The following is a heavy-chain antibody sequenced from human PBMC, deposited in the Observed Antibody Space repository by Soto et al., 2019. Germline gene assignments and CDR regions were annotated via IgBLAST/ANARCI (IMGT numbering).Heavy chain of an antibody. Sequence: GGSLRLSCAASGFTFSNAWINWVRQAPGRGLEWVGHVKSKTDGGTTDYAAPVKGRCTISRDDSKNTLFLHMNNLKTEDTAVYYCTTDHPYNHDSSCYDHWGPGTLVTVSS. CDR3: TTDHPYNHDSSCYDH. J-gene: IGHJ4*02. D-gene: IGHD3-22*01. V-gene: IGHV3-15*07. CDR1: GFTFSNAW. CDR2: VKSKTDGGTT.